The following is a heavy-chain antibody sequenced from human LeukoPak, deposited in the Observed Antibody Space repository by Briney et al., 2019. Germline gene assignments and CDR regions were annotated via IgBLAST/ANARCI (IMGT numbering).Heavy chain of an antibody. CDR3: ARVTGTGFGELLSGDY. J-gene: IGHJ4*02. Sequence: PSETLSHTCTVSGYSISSGYYWGWIRQPPGKGLEWIGSIYHSGSTYYNPSLKSRVTISVDTSKNQFSLKLSSVTAADTAVYYCARVTGTGFGELLSGDYWGQGTLVTVSS. D-gene: IGHD3-10*01. CDR2: IYHSGST. V-gene: IGHV4-38-2*02. CDR1: GYSISSGYY.